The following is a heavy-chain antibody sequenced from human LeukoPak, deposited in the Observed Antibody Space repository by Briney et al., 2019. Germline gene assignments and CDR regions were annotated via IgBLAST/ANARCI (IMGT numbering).Heavy chain of an antibody. CDR2: INPNSGGT. D-gene: IGHD1-1*01. J-gene: IGHJ6*02. CDR3: ARDRDWNDDHGMDV. V-gene: IGHV1-2*04. CDR1: GYSFTGNY. Sequence: ASVRVSCKASGYSFTGNYMHWVRQAPGQGFEWMGWINPNSGGTNYAQKFQGWVTMTRDTSISTAYIELSRLRSDDTAVYYCARDRDWNDDHGMDVWGQGTTVTVSS.